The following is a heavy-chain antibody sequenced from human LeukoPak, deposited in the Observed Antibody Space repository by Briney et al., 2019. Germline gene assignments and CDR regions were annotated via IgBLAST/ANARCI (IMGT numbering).Heavy chain of an antibody. J-gene: IGHJ4*02. Sequence: SSETLSLTCTVSGGSISSGDYYWSWIRQPPGKGLEWIGYIYYTGSTYCNPSLKSRVTISVDTSKSQFSLKLSSVTAADTAVYYRARHGYYDSSGYPFDYWGQGTLVTVSS. V-gene: IGHV4-30-4*01. CDR1: GGSISSGDYY. D-gene: IGHD3-22*01. CDR3: ARHGYYDSSGYPFDY. CDR2: IYYTGST.